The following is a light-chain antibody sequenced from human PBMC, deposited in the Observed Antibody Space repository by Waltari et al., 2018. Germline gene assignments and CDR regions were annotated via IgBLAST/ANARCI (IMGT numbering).Light chain of an antibody. V-gene: IGKV3-20*01. J-gene: IGKJ1*01. CDR2: GTS. Sequence: EIELTQSPGTLSLSHGDRATLSCRASHSVNRAYLPWYQQKRGQAPRLLIYGTSTRATGISERFSGSGSGTDFILTISRLEPEDFAIYYCHQYHNSPQTFGQGTKVEI. CDR3: HQYHNSPQT. CDR1: HSVNRAY.